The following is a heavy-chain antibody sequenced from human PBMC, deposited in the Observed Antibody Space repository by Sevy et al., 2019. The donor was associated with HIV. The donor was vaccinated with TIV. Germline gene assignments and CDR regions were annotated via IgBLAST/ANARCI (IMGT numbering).Heavy chain of an antibody. V-gene: IGHV3-23*01. J-gene: IGHJ5*01. CDR2: ITDNGAKT. D-gene: IGHD1-1*01. CDR3: ARDAARVIVPTAGFDS. CDR1: GFSFYTYA. Sequence: GGSLRLSCPTSGFSFYTYAMTWVRQAPGKGLEWVASITDNGAKTFYADSVQGRFTISRDNSKKTLYLQMNSLRDEDTAIYYCARDAARVIVPTAGFDSWGQGTLVTVSS.